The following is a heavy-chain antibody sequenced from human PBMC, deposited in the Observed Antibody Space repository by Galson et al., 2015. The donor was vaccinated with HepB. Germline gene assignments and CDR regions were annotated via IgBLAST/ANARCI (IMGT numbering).Heavy chain of an antibody. Sequence: SCKASGYTFTSYYMHWVRQAPGQGLEWMGIINPSGGSTSYAQKFQGRVTMTRDTSTSTVYMELSSLRSEDTAVYYCARDGSGGWYFQHWGQGTLVTVSS. D-gene: IGHD6-19*01. J-gene: IGHJ1*01. CDR2: INPSGGST. CDR3: ARDGSGGWYFQH. CDR1: GYTFTSYY. V-gene: IGHV1-46*01.